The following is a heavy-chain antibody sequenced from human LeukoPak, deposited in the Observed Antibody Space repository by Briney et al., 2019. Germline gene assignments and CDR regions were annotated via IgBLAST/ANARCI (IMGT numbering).Heavy chain of an antibody. CDR3: AKDHSSGWYSEPYFDY. J-gene: IGHJ4*02. D-gene: IGHD6-19*01. CDR2: ISSSSSYI. V-gene: IGHV3-21*01. Sequence: GGSLRLSCAASGFTFSSYSMNWVRQAPGKGLEWVSSISSSSSYIYYADSVKGRFTISRDDAKNSLYLQMNSLRAEDTAVYYCAKDHSSGWYSEPYFDYWGQGTLVTVSS. CDR1: GFTFSSYS.